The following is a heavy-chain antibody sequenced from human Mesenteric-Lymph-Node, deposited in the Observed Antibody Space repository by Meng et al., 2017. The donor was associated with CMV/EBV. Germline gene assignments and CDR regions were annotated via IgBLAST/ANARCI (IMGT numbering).Heavy chain of an antibody. CDR3: ARGGGISSGSYYIKS. CDR1: GYTFTSYG. Sequence: ASVKVSCKASGYTFTSYGISWVRQAPGQGLEWMGWINAYNGNTDYAQKLQGRVTMTTDTSTSTAYMELRSLRSDNTAVYYCARGGGISSGSYYIKSWGQGTLVTVSS. CDR2: INAYNGNT. V-gene: IGHV1-18*01. D-gene: IGHD1-26*01. J-gene: IGHJ5*02.